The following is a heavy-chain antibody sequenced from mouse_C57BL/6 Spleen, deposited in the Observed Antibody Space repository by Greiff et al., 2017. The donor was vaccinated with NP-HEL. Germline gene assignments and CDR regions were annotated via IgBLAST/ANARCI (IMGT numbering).Heavy chain of an antibody. Sequence: QVQLQQSGAELVKPGASVKISCKASGYAFSSYWMNWVKQRPGTGLEWIGQIYPGDGDTNYNGKFKGKATLTADKSSSTAYMQLSSLTSEDSAVYVCERQYGNFGYYYAMDYWGQGTSVTVSS. D-gene: IGHD2-10*02. CDR1: GYAFSSYW. CDR2: IYPGDGDT. J-gene: IGHJ4*01. V-gene: IGHV1-80*01. CDR3: ERQYGNFGYYYAMDY.